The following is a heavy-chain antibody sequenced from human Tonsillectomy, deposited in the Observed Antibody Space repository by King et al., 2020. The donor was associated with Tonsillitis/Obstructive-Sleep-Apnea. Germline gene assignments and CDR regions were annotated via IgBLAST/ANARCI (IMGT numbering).Heavy chain of an antibody. J-gene: IGHJ4*02. CDR2: ISYDGDNT. Sequence: VQLVESGGGVVQPGRSLRLSCAASGFTFSSYGMHWVRQAPGKGLEWVAVISYDGDNTYYADSVKGRFTISRDNSKSTLYLQMNSLRAEDTAVYYCTKGRIVVVTAAIDYWGQGTLVTVSS. CDR1: GFTFSSYG. V-gene: IGHV3-30*18. CDR3: TKGRIVVVTAAIDY. D-gene: IGHD2-21*02.